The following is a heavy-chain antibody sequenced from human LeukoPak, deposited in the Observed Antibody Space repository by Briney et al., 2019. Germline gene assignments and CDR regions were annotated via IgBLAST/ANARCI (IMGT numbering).Heavy chain of an antibody. V-gene: IGHV3-13*01. J-gene: IGHJ4*02. CDR1: GFTFSSYD. D-gene: IGHD6-13*01. CDR3: ASPYIQLYSSSWEPNDY. CDR2: IGTAGDT. Sequence: GGSLRLSCAASGFTFSSYDMHWVRQATGKGLEWVSAIGTAGDTYYPGSVKGRFTISRENAKNSLYLQMNSLRAEDTAVYYCASPYIQLYSSSWEPNDYWGQGTLVTVSS.